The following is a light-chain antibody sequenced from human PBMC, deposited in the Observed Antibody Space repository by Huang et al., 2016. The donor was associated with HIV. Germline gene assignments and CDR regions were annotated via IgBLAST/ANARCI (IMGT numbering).Light chain of an antibody. CDR3: QQYNNWPRT. V-gene: IGKV3-15*01. J-gene: IGKJ1*01. CDR2: AAA. CDR1: QSVSSN. Sequence: DIVMTQSPATLSVSPGERATLSCRASQSVSSNLAWYQQKPGQAPRLLIYAAATRATGSPARFSGSGSGTEFTLTISSLQSEDFAVYYCQQYNNWPRTFGQGTKVEIK.